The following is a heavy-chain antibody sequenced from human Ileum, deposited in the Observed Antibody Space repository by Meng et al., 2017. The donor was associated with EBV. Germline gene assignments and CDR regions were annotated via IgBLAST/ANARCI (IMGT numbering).Heavy chain of an antibody. J-gene: IGHJ4*02. CDR2: INESGST. D-gene: IGHD1-26*01. V-gene: IGHV4-34*01. CDR3: RNAFYSAAAGCSDY. CDR1: GGSFRGNY. Sequence: QVQVAQWVAGLLKPSETLSLTCADYGGSFRGNYWSCIRQSPGKRLDGIGEINESGSTNYNPSLKSRVTILMDTSKNQFSLKLTSVTAADAAVYYCRNAFYSAAAGCSDYWGQGTLVTVSS.